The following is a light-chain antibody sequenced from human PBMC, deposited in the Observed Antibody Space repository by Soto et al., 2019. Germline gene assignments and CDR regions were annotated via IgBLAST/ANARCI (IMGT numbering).Light chain of an antibody. CDR1: QGISNY. CDR3: QKYNSAPIFT. V-gene: IGKV1-27*01. J-gene: IGKJ3*01. CDR2: AAS. Sequence: DIQMTQSPSSLSASVGDRVTITCRASQGISNYFAWYQQKPGKVPKLLIYAASTLQSGVPSRFSGSGSGTDFTLTISSLQPEDVATYYCQKYNSAPIFTFGPGTKVDIK.